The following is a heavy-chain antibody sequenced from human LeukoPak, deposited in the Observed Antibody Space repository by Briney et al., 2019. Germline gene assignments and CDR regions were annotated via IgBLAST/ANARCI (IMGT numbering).Heavy chain of an antibody. D-gene: IGHD3-3*01. V-gene: IGHV1-69*13. CDR1: GYTFTSYG. CDR2: IIPIFGTL. J-gene: IGHJ4*02. Sequence: ASVKVSCKASGYTFTSYGISWVRQAPGQGLEWMGGIIPIFGTLNYAQKFQGRVTITADESTSTVYMELSSLKSEDTAVYYCAGGKLFDFWSGYYLMDDSWGQGTLVTVSS. CDR3: AGGKLFDFWSGYYLMDDS.